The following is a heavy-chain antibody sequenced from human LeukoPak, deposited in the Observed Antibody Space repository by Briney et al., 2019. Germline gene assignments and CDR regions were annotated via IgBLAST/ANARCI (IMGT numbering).Heavy chain of an antibody. D-gene: IGHD6-6*01. CDR2: INPSGGST. J-gene: IGHJ3*02. Sequence: ASVKVSCKASGYTFTSYYMHWVRQAPGQGLEWMGIINPSGGSTSYAQKFQGRVTMTRDTSTSTVYMELSSLRSEDTAVYYCARVLSTSRRHDAFDIWGQGTMVTVSS. CDR1: GYTFTSYY. CDR3: ARVLSTSRRHDAFDI. V-gene: IGHV1-46*01.